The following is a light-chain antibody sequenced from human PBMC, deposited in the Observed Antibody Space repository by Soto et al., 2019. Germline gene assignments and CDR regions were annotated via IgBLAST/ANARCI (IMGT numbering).Light chain of an antibody. V-gene: IGKV3-15*01. CDR3: QQYNNWPPWT. CDR1: QSVSTN. CDR2: GAS. Sequence: EIVMTQSPATLSVSPGERATLSCRASQSVSTNLAWYQQKPGQAPRLIISGASTRATGIPARFSGSGSGTEFTLTISSLQSEDFAVYYCQQYNNWPPWTFGQGTKVEIK. J-gene: IGKJ1*01.